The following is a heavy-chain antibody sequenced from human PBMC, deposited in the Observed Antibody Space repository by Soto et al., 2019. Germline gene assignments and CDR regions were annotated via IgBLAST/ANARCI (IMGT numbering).Heavy chain of an antibody. Sequence: VPVNVSCKASGYAFTSYSRHWACQAPGQRLEWMGWINAGNGNTKYSQKFQGRVTITRDTSASTAYMELSSLRSEDTAVYYCARVQAAAGTWAFDIWGKGTIVTVSS. CDR3: ARVQAAAGTWAFDI. J-gene: IGHJ3*02. CDR2: INAGNGNT. CDR1: GYAFTSYS. V-gene: IGHV1-3*01. D-gene: IGHD6-13*01.